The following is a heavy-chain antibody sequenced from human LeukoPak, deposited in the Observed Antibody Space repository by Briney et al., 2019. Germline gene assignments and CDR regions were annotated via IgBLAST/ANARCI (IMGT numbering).Heavy chain of an antibody. J-gene: IGHJ4*02. CDR3: ARVIGWSLFDC. V-gene: IGHV3-33*01. CDR2: IWYDGSKE. Sequence: GGSLRLSCAASGFTFSSYGMHWVRQAPGKGLEWVAVIWYDGSKEYLADSVKGRFTISRDNPKNTVYLQMNSLKTEDTAVYYCARVIGWSLFDCWGQGTLVTVSS. D-gene: IGHD2-15*01. CDR1: GFTFSSYG.